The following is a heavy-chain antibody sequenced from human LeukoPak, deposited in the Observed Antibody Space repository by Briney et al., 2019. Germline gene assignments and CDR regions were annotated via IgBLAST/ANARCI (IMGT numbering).Heavy chain of an antibody. CDR1: GFTFSSYA. J-gene: IGHJ3*02. V-gene: IGHV3-23*01. CDR2: ISGSGVGT. Sequence: GGSLRLSCAASGFTFSSYAMSWVRQAPGKGLEWVSAISGSGVGTYYADSVKGRFTISRDNSKNTLYLQMNSLRAEDTAVYFCAKPCGSYDAFDIWGQGTMVTVSS. CDR3: AKPCGSYDAFDI. D-gene: IGHD1-26*01.